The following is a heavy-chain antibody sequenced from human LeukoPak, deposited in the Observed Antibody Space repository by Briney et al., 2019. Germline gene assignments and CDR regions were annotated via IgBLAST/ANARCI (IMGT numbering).Heavy chain of an antibody. CDR3: ARESSVSGWYIY. CDR1: GFTVSNNF. V-gene: IGHV3-53*04. J-gene: IGHJ4*02. CDR2: IYVDGST. Sequence: GGSLRLSCAASGFTVSNNFMGWVRQAPGTGLEWVSGIYVDGSTYYADSAKGRFTISRHNSENTLYLQMSSLRPEGTAVYYCARESSVSGWYIYWGQGTLVTVSS. D-gene: IGHD6-13*01.